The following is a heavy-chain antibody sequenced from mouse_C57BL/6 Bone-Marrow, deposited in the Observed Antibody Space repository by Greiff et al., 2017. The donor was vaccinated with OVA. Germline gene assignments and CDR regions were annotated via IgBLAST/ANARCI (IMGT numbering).Heavy chain of an antibody. CDR3: ARRLYFDY. Sequence: EVKLMESGGGLVKPGGSLKLSCAASGFTFSDYGMHWVRQAPEKGLEWVAYISSGSSTIYYADTVKGRFTISRDNAKNTLFLQMTRLRSEDTAMYYCARRLYFDYWGEGTTLTVSS. J-gene: IGHJ2*01. CDR1: GFTFSDYG. V-gene: IGHV5-17*01. CDR2: ISSGSSTI.